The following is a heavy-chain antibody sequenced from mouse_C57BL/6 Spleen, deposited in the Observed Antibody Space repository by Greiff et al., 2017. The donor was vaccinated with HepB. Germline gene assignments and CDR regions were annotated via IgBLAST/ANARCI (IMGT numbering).Heavy chain of an antibody. Sequence: EVKLMESGPGLAKPSQTLSLTCSVTGYSITSDYWNWIRKFPGNKLEYMGYISYSGSTYYNPSLKSRISITRDTSKNQYYLQMNSVTTEDTATYYCARYAIYYGSSFYFDYWGQGTTLTVSS. CDR3: ARYAIYYGSSFYFDY. CDR2: ISYSGST. CDR1: GYSITSDY. J-gene: IGHJ2*01. V-gene: IGHV3-8*01. D-gene: IGHD1-1*01.